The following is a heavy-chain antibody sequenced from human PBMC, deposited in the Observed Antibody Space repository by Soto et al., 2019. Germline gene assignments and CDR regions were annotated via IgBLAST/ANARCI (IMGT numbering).Heavy chain of an antibody. CDR2: IIPSVGTA. Sequence: SVKVSCKASGGTYSSYVISSVRQARGRGLEWMGVIIPSVGTANYAQRFQGRVTITADESTSTAYMELSSLRSEDTAVYYCASVEGGVWGQGTTVTVSS. CDR3: ASVEGGV. D-gene: IGHD3-16*01. CDR1: GGTYSSYV. J-gene: IGHJ6*02. V-gene: IGHV1-69*13.